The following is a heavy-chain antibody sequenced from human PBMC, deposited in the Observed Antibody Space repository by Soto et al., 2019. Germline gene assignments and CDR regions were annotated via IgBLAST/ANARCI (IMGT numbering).Heavy chain of an antibody. CDR3: AKLGSSSPAYYYYTAA. D-gene: IGHD6-6*01. J-gene: IGHJ6*03. V-gene: IGHV3-30*18. CDR1: GFTFSSYG. Sequence: GGSLRLSCAASGFTFSSYGMHWVRQAPGKGLEWVAVISYDGSNKYYADSVKGRFTISRDNSKNTLYLQMNSLRAEDTAVYYCAKLGSSSPAYYYYTAACGNGTTVTVSS. CDR2: ISYDGSNK.